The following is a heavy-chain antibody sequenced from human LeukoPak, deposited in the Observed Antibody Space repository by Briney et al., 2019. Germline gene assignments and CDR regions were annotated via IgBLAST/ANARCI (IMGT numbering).Heavy chain of an antibody. CDR3: ARGSGSSWYLHYYYGMDV. Sequence: SETLSLTCAVSGGSISSGGYSWSWIRQPPGKGLEWIGYIYYSGSTNYNPSLKSRVTISVDTSKNQFSLKLSSVTAADTAVYYCARGSGSSWYLHYYYGMDVWGQGTTVTVSS. CDR2: IYYSGST. D-gene: IGHD6-13*01. V-gene: IGHV4-61*08. J-gene: IGHJ6*02. CDR1: GGSISSGGYS.